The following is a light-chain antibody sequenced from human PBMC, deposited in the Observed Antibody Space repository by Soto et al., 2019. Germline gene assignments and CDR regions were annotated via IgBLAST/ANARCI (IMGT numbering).Light chain of an antibody. CDR3: SSYTNTLTWV. CDR1: SSDVGGYNY. J-gene: IGLJ3*02. V-gene: IGLV2-14*01. CDR2: EVN. Sequence: QSALTQSASVSGSPGQSITISCTGSSSDVGGYNYVSWYQQHPGKAPKLIIYEVNNRPSGVSDRFSGSKSGNTASLAISGLQAEDEADYYCSSYTNTLTWVFGGGTQLTVL.